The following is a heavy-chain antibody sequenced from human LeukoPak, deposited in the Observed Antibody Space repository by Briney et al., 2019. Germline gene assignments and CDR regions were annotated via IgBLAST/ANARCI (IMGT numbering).Heavy chain of an antibody. D-gene: IGHD6-6*01. CDR2: IKQDGSEK. V-gene: IGHV3-7*01. CDR3: ARDWVAARPNYFDY. Sequence: PGGSLRLSCEGSGFTFSSYWMSWVRQAPGKGLEWVANIKQDGSEKYYADSVKGRFTISRDNAKNSLFLQMNSQRAEDTAVYYCARDWVAARPNYFDYWGQGTLVTVSS. J-gene: IGHJ4*02. CDR1: GFTFSSYW.